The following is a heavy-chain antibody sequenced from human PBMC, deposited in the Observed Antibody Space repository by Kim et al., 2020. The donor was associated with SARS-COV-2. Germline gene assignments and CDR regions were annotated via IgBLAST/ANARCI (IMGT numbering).Heavy chain of an antibody. CDR1: GVTFRSYG. CDR2: ISWDRSNK. V-gene: IGHV3-30*18. Sequence: GGSLRLSCAASGVTFRSYGMHWVRQAPGKGLEWVAVISWDRSNKYYADSVRGRFTISRDNSNNTLYLQINSLRPEDTALYYCAKDIARPGRYYAMDVWGQGTTVTVSS. D-gene: IGHD2-15*01. CDR3: AKDIARPGRYYAMDV. J-gene: IGHJ6*02.